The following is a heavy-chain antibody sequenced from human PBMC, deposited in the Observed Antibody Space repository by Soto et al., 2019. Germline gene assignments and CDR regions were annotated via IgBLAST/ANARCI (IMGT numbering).Heavy chain of an antibody. CDR1: GDSGSSNSAS. D-gene: IGHD3-22*01. Sequence: PSQTLSLTGAISGDSGSSNSASWTWVRQSPSRGLEWLGRTYYRSKWYNDYAVSVKSRITINPETSRNQFSLHVNSVHPDETSVYYSARENDSEIYLPVGWSDFWGPGTHVTVSS. CDR3: ARENDSEIYLPVGWSDF. J-gene: IGHJ1*01. CDR2: TYYRSKWYN. V-gene: IGHV6-1*01.